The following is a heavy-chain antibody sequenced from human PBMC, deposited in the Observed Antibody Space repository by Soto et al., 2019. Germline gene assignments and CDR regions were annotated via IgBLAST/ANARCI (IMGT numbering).Heavy chain of an antibody. CDR2: IYWDDDK. V-gene: IGHV2-5*02. CDR3: AHRRDDGLPTRFDY. D-gene: IGHD3-16*01. CDR1: GFRLLKNGGG. J-gene: IGHJ4*02. Sequence: HTLATTCDLCGFRLLKNGGGVGRIQQPPGKALEWLALIYWDDDKRYSPSLKSRLTITKDTSKNQVVLTMTNMDPVDTATYYCAHRRDDGLPTRFDYWGQGTLVTVSS.